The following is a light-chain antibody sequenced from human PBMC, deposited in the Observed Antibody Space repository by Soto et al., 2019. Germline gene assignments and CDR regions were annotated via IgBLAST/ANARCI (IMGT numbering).Light chain of an antibody. CDR3: QQRYNWPIT. Sequence: DIPLTQSPPTLSASVGDRVTITCRPSHSVINWLACDQQKPGKAPNLLIYKASTLDSGVPSRFSGSGSGTDFTLTISSLEPEDFSVYYCQQRYNWPITFGQGTRLEI. CDR1: HSVINW. CDR2: KAS. V-gene: IGKV1-5*03. J-gene: IGKJ5*01.